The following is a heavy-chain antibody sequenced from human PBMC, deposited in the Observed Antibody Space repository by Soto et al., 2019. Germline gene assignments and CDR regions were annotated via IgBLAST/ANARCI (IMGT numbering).Heavy chain of an antibody. V-gene: IGHV4-31*03. D-gene: IGHD5-12*01. Sequence: SETLSLTCSVSSDSMNSGGYYWSWIRQHPGKGLEWIGYIYSNGDTYYNPSLKSRVTISVDTSKNQFSLNLTSVTAADTAVYYCARDTYSGYDFGLWGQGTLVTVSS. CDR3: ARDTYSGYDFGL. J-gene: IGHJ5*02. CDR2: IYSNGDT. CDR1: SDSMNSGGYY.